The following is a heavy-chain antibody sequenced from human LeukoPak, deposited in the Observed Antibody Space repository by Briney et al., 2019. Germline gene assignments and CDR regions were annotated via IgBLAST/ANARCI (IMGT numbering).Heavy chain of an antibody. D-gene: IGHD6-19*01. J-gene: IGHJ6*02. Sequence: PGGSLRLSCAASGFTFSSYAMHWVRQAPGKGLEWVAVISYDGSNKYYADSVKGRFTISRDNSKNTLYLQMNSLRAEDTAAYYCARVAVAGYYYGMDVWGQGTTVTVSS. V-gene: IGHV3-30*14. CDR1: GFTFSSYA. CDR3: ARVAVAGYYYGMDV. CDR2: ISYDGSNK.